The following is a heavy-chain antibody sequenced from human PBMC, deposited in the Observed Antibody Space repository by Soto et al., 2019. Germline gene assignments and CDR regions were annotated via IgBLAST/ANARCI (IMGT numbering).Heavy chain of an antibody. CDR3: AILDSSTWYTGYYFDY. Sequence: EVQLLESGGGLVQPGGSLRLSCAASGFSFSSYAMNWVRQAPGKGLECVSAFSDGGSNTYYTDSVKGRFTISRDNSTNTVFLQMNSLRAEDTAVYYCAILDSSTWYTGYYFDYWGQGTLVTVSS. CDR1: GFSFSSYA. J-gene: IGHJ4*02. CDR2: FSDGGSNT. V-gene: IGHV3-23*01. D-gene: IGHD6-13*01.